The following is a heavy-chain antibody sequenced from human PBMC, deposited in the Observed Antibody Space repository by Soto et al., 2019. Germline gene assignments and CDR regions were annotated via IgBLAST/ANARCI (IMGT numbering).Heavy chain of an antibody. CDR2: VSFDGRNK. D-gene: IGHD3-22*01. CDR3: AKEGFYDRTGYYPFDS. Sequence: GGSLRLSCAASGFNLSTYGVHWVRQPPGKGLEWVAVVSFDGRNKYYAGSVEGRFTISRDNSKKTLYLHMNSLRAEDTAVYYCAKEGFYDRTGYYPFDSWGQGTLVTVSS. CDR1: GFNLSTYG. J-gene: IGHJ4*02. V-gene: IGHV3-30*18.